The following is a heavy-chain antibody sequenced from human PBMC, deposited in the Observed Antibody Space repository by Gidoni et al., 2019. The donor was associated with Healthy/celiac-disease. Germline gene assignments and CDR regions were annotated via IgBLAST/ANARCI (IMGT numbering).Heavy chain of an antibody. V-gene: IGHV2-5*02. J-gene: IGHJ4*02. D-gene: IGHD3-9*01. CDR2: IYWDDDK. CDR3: AHSQGDILTGYYPPFDY. CDR1: GFSLSTSGVG. Sequence: QITLKESGPTLVKPTQTLTLTCTFSGFSLSTSGVGVGWIRQPPGKALEWLALIYWDDDKRYSPSLKSRLTITKDTSKNQVVLTMTNMDPVDTATYYCAHSQGDILTGYYPPFDYWGQGTLVTVSS.